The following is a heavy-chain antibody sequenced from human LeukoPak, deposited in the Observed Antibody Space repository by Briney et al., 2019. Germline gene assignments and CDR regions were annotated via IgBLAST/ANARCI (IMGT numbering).Heavy chain of an antibody. D-gene: IGHD5-24*01. CDR2: VGDDGRVT. CDR1: GFTFATYV. Sequence: GGSLRLSCAASGFTFATYVMTWVSQAPGNGLEWVSSVGDDGRVTYYADSVKGRFTISRDNSKNTIFLQMNSLRVEDTAVYYCAKGISADGYNFERGADYWGQGAQVLVSS. J-gene: IGHJ4*02. V-gene: IGHV3-23*01. CDR3: AKGISADGYNFERGADY.